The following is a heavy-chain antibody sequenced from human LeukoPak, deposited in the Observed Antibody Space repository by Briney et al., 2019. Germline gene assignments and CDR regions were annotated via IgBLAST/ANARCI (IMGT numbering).Heavy chain of an antibody. CDR1: GFTFSSYA. CDR2: ISSSSSYT. CDR3: ARSPPYCSGGSCYGDY. J-gene: IGHJ4*02. V-gene: IGHV3-21*04. Sequence: GGSLRLSCAASGFTFSSYAMSWVRQAPGKGLEWVSAISSSSSYTNYADSVKGRFTISRDNAKNSLYLQMNSLRAEDTAVYYCARSPPYCSGGSCYGDYWGQGTLVTVSS. D-gene: IGHD2-15*01.